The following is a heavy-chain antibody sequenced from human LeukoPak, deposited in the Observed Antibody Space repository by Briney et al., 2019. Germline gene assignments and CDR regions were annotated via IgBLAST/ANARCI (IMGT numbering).Heavy chain of an antibody. V-gene: IGHV4-39*07. D-gene: IGHD3-10*01. J-gene: IGHJ5*02. CDR2: FYYSGST. CDR3: ARQGVYGSGSYYWFDP. Sequence: SETLSLTCTVSGGSISSSNYYWGWIRQPPGKGLEWIVNFYYSGSTYYNPSLKSRVTISVDTSKNQFSLKLSSVTAADTALYYCARQGVYGSGSYYWFDPWGQGTLVTVSS. CDR1: GGSISSSNYY.